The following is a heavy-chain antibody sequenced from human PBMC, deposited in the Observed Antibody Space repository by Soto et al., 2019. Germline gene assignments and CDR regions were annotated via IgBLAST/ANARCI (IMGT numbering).Heavy chain of an antibody. CDR3: ARQGYYGSGSYYKFRWFDP. D-gene: IGHD3-10*01. CDR2: IYYSGST. V-gene: IGHV4-39*01. CDR1: GGSISSGSYY. Sequence: SETLCLTCSVSGGSISSGSYYGGWIRQPPGKGLEWIASIYYSGSTYYNPSLKSRVTIFVDTSKNQFSLKLSSVTAADTALYYCARQGYYGSGSYYKFRWFDPWGQGTLVTVSS. J-gene: IGHJ5*02.